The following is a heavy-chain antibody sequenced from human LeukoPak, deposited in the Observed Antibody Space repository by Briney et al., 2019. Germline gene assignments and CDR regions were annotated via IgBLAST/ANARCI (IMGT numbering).Heavy chain of an antibody. CDR3: ARGRNWGDLARAINYYYYYMDV. V-gene: IGHV1-8*03. D-gene: IGHD3-16*01. Sequence: ASVKVSCKASGYTFTSYDINWVRQATGQGLEWMGWMNPNSGNTGYAQKFRGRVTITRNTSISTAYMELSSLRSEDTAVYYCARGRNWGDLARAINYYYYYMDVWGKGTTVTVSS. CDR1: GYTFTSYD. CDR2: MNPNSGNT. J-gene: IGHJ6*03.